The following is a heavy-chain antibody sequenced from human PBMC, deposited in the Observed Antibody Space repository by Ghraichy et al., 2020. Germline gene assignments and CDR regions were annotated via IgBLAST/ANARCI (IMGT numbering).Heavy chain of an antibody. CDR2: IYSGGST. Sequence: LSLTCAASGFTVSSNYMSWVRQAPGKGLEWVSVIYSGGSTYYADSVKGRFTISRDNSKNTLYLQMNSLRAEDTAVYYCARVALNPMIVVVENKYFDLWGRGTLVTVSS. CDR1: GFTVSSNY. V-gene: IGHV3-53*01. J-gene: IGHJ2*01. CDR3: ARVALNPMIVVVENKYFDL. D-gene: IGHD3-22*01.